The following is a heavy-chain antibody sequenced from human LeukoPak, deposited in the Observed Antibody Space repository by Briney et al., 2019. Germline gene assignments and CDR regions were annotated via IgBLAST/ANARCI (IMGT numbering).Heavy chain of an antibody. J-gene: IGHJ4*02. D-gene: IGHD6-19*01. Sequence: SETLSLTCTVSGGSISSYYWSWIRQPPGKGLEWIGYIYYSGSTNYNPSRQSRVTISVDTSKNQFSLKLSSVTAADTAVYYCASLTASGWYNYYFDYWGQGTLVTVSS. CDR3: ASLTASGWYNYYFDY. V-gene: IGHV4-59*08. CDR2: IYYSGST. CDR1: GGSISSYY.